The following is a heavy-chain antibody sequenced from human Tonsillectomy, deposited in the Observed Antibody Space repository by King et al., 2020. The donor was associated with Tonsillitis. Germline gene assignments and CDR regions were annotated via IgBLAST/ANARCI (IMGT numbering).Heavy chain of an antibody. Sequence: VQLVESGGGLVKPGGSLRLSCAASGFTFSDYYMSWIRQAPGKGREWVSYISSSGSTIYYADSVKGRFTISRDNAQNSLYLQMNSLRAEDTAVYYCARGSLLRFLEWLFAHDAFDIWGQGTMVTVSS. D-gene: IGHD3-3*01. CDR2: ISSSGSTI. CDR1: GFTFSDYY. V-gene: IGHV3-11*01. J-gene: IGHJ3*02. CDR3: ARGSLLRFLEWLFAHDAFDI.